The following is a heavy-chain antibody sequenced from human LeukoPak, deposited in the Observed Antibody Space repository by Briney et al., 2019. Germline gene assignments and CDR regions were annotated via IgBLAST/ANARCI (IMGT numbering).Heavy chain of an antibody. CDR3: ARGLIIAVAGTSNWFDP. J-gene: IGHJ5*02. V-gene: IGHV4-34*01. CDR1: GGSFSGYY. D-gene: IGHD6-19*01. Sequence: SETLSVTCAVYGGSFSGYYWSWIRQPPGKGLEWIGEINHSGSTNYNPSLKSRVTISVDTSKNQFSLKLSSVTAADTAVYYCARGLIIAVAGTSNWFDPWGQGTLVTVSS. CDR2: INHSGST.